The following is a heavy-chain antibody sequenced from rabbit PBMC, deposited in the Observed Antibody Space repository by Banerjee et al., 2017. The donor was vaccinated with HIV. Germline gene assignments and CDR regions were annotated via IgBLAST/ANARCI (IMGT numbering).Heavy chain of an antibody. CDR3: ARHVHFVGSDL. CDR2: TYTDVGSI. V-gene: IGHV1S45*01. D-gene: IGHD3-1*01. Sequence: QEQLEESGGDLVKPEGSLTLTCTASGFSFSSNAMCWVRQAPGKGLEWIACTYTDVGSIVYASWAKGRFTISKPSSTTVTLQMTSLTAADTATYFCARHVHFVGSDLWGQGTLVTVS. J-gene: IGHJ3*01. CDR1: GFSFSSNA.